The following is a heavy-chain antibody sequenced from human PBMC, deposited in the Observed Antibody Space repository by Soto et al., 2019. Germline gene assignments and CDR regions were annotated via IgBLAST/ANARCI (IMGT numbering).Heavy chain of an antibody. V-gene: IGHV3-33*01. CDR1: GFTFSSYG. CDR2: IWYDGSNK. D-gene: IGHD4-17*01. CDR3: ARDPVLVYGDYVWFPRGVDSYYFDY. Sequence: QVQLVESGGGVVQPGRSLRLSCAASGFTFSSYGMHWVRQAPGKGLEWVAVIWYDGSNKYYADSVKGRFTISRDNSKNTLYLQMNSLRAEDTAVYYCARDPVLVYGDYVWFPRGVDSYYFDYWGQGTLVTVSS. J-gene: IGHJ4*02.